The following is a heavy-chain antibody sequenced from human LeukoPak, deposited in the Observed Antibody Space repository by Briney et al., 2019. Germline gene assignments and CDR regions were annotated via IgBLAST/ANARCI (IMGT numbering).Heavy chain of an antibody. CDR1: GFTFSSYG. CDR3: AKDPGSSAYDYVWGSYRYSQAY. J-gene: IGHJ4*02. V-gene: IGHV3-30*02. CDR2: IRYDGSNK. Sequence: PGGSLRLSCAASGFTFSSYGMHWVRQAPGKGLEWVAFIRYDGSNKYYADSVKGRFTISRDNSKNTLYPQMNSLRAEDTAVYYCAKDPGSSAYDYVWGSYRYSQAYWGQGTLVTVSS. D-gene: IGHD3-16*02.